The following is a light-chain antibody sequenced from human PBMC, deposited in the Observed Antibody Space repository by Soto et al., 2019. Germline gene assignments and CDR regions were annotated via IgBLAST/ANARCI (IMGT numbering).Light chain of an antibody. CDR1: SSNIGNNY. J-gene: IGLJ2*01. Sequence: QSVLTQPPSASGTPGQKVTISCSGSSSNIGNNYVSWYQHLPGTAPKLLIYGNSQRPSGVPDRFSGSKSGTSATLDITGLQTGDEADYYCGTWDGSLRGRLFGAGTKLTVL. CDR3: GTWDGSLRGRL. CDR2: GNS. V-gene: IGLV1-51*02.